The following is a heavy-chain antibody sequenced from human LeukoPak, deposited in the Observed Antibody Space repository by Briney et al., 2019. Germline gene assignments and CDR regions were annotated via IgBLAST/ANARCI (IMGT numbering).Heavy chain of an antibody. J-gene: IGHJ4*02. Sequence: SQTLSLTCTVSGGSISSGDYYWSWIRQPPGKGLEWIGYIYYSGSTYYNPSLKSRVTISVDTSKNQFSLKLSSVTAADTAVYYCARSGYYDSFLFDYWGQRTLVTVSS. CDR3: ARSGYYDSFLFDY. V-gene: IGHV4-30-4*01. D-gene: IGHD3-3*01. CDR2: IYYSGST. CDR1: GGSISSGDYY.